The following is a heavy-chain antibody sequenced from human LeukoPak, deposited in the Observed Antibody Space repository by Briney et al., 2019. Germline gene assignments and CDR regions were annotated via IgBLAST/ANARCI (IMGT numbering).Heavy chain of an antibody. CDR3: ARDRGGPPGDYDLWSGYVDY. J-gene: IGHJ4*02. V-gene: IGHV3-66*01. CDR1: GFTVSNNY. CDR2: IYSEGTT. Sequence: GGSLRLSCAASGFTVSNNYMIWIRQAPGKGPEWVSLIYSEGTTSYADSVKGRFTISRDNAKNSLYLQMNSLRAEDTAVYYCARDRGGPPGDYDLWSGYVDYWGQGTLVTVSS. D-gene: IGHD3-3*01.